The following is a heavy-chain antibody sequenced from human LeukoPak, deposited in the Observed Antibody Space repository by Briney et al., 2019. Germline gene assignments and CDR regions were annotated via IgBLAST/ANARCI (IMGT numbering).Heavy chain of an antibody. Sequence: PGGSLRLSCAASGFTFSSYWMHWVRQAPGKGLVWVSRINSDGSSTSYADSVKGRFTISRDNAKNTLYLQMNSLRAEDTAVYYCAREVYSGSYLDYWGQGTLVTVSS. CDR1: GFTFSSYW. CDR2: INSDGSST. D-gene: IGHD1-26*01. CDR3: AREVYSGSYLDY. V-gene: IGHV3-74*01. J-gene: IGHJ4*02.